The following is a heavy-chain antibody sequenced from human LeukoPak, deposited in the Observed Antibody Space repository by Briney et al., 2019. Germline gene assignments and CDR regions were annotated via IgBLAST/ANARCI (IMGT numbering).Heavy chain of an antibody. J-gene: IGHJ3*02. CDR3: ARELVEPGAFDI. D-gene: IGHD6-6*01. Sequence: PGGSMRLSCAASGFIFTDYWMHWVRQAPGKELVWVARIRGDGRATTYADSVKGRFTISRDNAMNTVFLQMNSLRAEDTAVYYCARELVEPGAFDIWGQGTMVTVSS. CDR1: GFIFTDYW. V-gene: IGHV3-74*01. CDR2: IRGDGRAT.